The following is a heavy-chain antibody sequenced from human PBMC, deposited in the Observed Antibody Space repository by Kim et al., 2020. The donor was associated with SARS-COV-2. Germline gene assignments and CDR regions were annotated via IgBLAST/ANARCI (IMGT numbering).Heavy chain of an antibody. J-gene: IGHJ4*02. CDR1: GFTFSSYW. D-gene: IGHD3-22*01. CDR2: IKQDGSEK. CDR3: ARDLAGYDSSGYYYESGAGGDY. V-gene: IGHV3-7*01. Sequence: GGSLRLSCAASGFTFSSYWMSWVRQAPGKGLEWVANIKQDGSEKYYVDSVKGRFTISRDNAKNSLYLQMNSLRAEDTAVYYCARDLAGYDSSGYYYESGAGGDYWGQGTLVTVSS.